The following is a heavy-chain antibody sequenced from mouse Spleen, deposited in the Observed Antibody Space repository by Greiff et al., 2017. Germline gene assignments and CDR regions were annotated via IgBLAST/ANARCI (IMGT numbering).Heavy chain of an antibody. V-gene: IGHV5-9*01. CDR2: ISSGGGNT. CDR1: GFTFSSYA. Sequence: EVMLVESGGGLVKLGGSLKLSCAASGFTFSSYAMSWVRQTPEKRLEWVATISSGGGNTYYPDSVKGRFTISRDNAKNTLYLQMSSLKSEDTAIYYCARPFDGYYGYWGQGTTLTVSS. CDR3: ARPFDGYYGY. D-gene: IGHD2-3*01. J-gene: IGHJ2*01.